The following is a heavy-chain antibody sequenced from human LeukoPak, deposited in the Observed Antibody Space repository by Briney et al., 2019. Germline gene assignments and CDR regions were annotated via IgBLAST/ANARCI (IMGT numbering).Heavy chain of an antibody. CDR1: GFTFSSYA. J-gene: IGHJ5*02. Sequence: GGSLRLSCAASGFTFSSYAMHWVRQAPGKGLEWVAVISYDGSNKYYADSVKGRFTISRDNSKNTLYLQMNSLRAEDTAVYYCARATMNGNWFDPWGQGTLVTVSS. D-gene: IGHD3-22*01. CDR2: ISYDGSNK. V-gene: IGHV3-30-3*01. CDR3: ARATMNGNWFDP.